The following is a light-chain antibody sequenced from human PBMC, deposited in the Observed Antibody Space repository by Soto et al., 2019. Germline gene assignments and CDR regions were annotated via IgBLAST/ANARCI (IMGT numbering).Light chain of an antibody. CDR1: QSVSSN. J-gene: IGKJ1*01. V-gene: IGKV3-15*01. Sequence: EIVMTQSPATLSVSPGERATLSCRASQSVSSNLTWYQQKPGQAPRLLIYAASSLQSGVQSRFSGSGSGTDFTLTIRSLQPEDFATYYCKQSYSTPRTFGQGTKVDIK. CDR2: AAS. CDR3: KQSYSTPRT.